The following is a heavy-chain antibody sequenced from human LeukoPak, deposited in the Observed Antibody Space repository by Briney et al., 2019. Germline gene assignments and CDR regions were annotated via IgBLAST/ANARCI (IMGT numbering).Heavy chain of an antibody. CDR1: GLTVGFKC. CDR2: IYSGGSS. D-gene: IGHD5-12*01. J-gene: IGHJ4*02. V-gene: IGHV3-66*01. Sequence: GGSLRLSCAASGLTVGFKCMSRVREAPGKGLDWGSIIYSGGSSYYADSVKGRFTVSRDTSKNTLYLQMNSLRAEDTAVYYCATRPDGNDVPYFDYWGQGTLVTVSS. CDR3: ATRPDGNDVPYFDY.